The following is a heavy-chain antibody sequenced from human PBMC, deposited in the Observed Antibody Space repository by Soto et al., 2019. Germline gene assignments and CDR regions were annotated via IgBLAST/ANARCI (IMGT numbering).Heavy chain of an antibody. Sequence: SETLSLTCGVSGYSISSGYYWGWIRQPPGKGLEWIGSIYHSGNIYYNPSLKRRVTISVDTAKNQFSLKLSSVTAADTAVYYCARATYYYDSTGYSEEGWFDPWSQGTLVTVSS. V-gene: IGHV4-38-2*01. CDR1: GYSISSGYY. CDR3: ARATYYYDSTGYSEEGWFDP. D-gene: IGHD3-22*01. CDR2: IYHSGNI. J-gene: IGHJ5*02.